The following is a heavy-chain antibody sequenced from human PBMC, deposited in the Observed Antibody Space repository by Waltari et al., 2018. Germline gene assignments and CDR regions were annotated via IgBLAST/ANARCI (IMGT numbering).Heavy chain of an antibody. CDR3: AKGGGWLQDY. V-gene: IGHV3-74*01. CDR2: RNRDGSTT. J-gene: IGHJ4*02. Sequence: EVQLVESGGGLAQPGGSLRLSCVASGFTFSSYWMHWVRQAPGKGLVGVERRNRDGSTTNDADSVKGRFTISRDNAKNTLYLQMNSLRAEDTAVYYCAKGGGWLQDYWGQGTLVTVSS. D-gene: IGHD5-12*01. CDR1: GFTFSSYW.